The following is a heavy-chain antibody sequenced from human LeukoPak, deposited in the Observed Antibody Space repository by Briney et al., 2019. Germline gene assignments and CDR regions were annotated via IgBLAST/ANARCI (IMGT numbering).Heavy chain of an antibody. Sequence: SETLSLTCTVSGGSISSSSYYWGWIRQPPGKGLEWIGSIYYSGSTYYNPSLKSRVTISVDTSKNQFSLKLSSVTAADTAVYYCARVTFRNSAFDIWGQGTMVTVSS. CDR3: ARVTFRNSAFDI. J-gene: IGHJ3*02. CDR1: GGSISSSSYY. V-gene: IGHV4-39*07. D-gene: IGHD2/OR15-2a*01. CDR2: IYYSGST.